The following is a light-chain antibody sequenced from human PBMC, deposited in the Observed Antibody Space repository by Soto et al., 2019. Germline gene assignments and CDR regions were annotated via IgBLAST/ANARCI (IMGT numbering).Light chain of an antibody. CDR1: QDIRND. Sequence: DIRMTQSPSSLSASVGDRVTITCRASQDIRNDLGWYQQKPGRAPRRLIYAASNLQSGVPSRFSGSGSGTEFTLTINSLQPEDFATYYCLEHSLYPLLTSGGGTKVDIK. J-gene: IGKJ4*01. CDR3: LEHSLYPLLT. V-gene: IGKV1-17*01. CDR2: AAS.